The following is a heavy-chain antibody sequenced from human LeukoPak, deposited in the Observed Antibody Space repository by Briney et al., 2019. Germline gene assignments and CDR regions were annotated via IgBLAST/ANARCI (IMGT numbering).Heavy chain of an antibody. CDR1: GFTFSTYA. J-gene: IGHJ4*02. Sequence: WGSLRLSCAASGFTFSTYAMSWVRQAPGKGLEWVSAISGSGANTYYADSVKGRFTISRDNSKTTLYLQMNSLRAEDTALYYCAKTTRYATSPIDYWGQGTLVSVSS. V-gene: IGHV3-23*01. CDR2: ISGSGANT. CDR3: AKTTRYATSPIDY. D-gene: IGHD3-16*01.